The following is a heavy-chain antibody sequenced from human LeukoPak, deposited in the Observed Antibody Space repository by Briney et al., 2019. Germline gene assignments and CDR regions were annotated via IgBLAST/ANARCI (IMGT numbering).Heavy chain of an antibody. J-gene: IGHJ4*02. CDR2: VYYTGTT. CDR3: ARLIYCSSSCYFDC. V-gene: IGHV4-39*02. CDR1: GGSISSTSYY. D-gene: IGHD2-2*01. Sequence: SETLSLTCTVSGGSISSTSYYWAWIRQTPEKGLEWIGSVYYTGTTYYRSSLEGRAIISADTSNNHSSLKLRSVTAADKAVYYCARLIYCSSSCYFDCWGQGSLVTVSS.